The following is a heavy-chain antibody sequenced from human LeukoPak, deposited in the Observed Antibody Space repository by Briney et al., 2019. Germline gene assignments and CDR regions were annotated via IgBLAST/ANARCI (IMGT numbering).Heavy chain of an antibody. CDR2: ISTSGSP. CDR1: GGSISSASYY. CDR3: ARGQSGSYYFY. V-gene: IGHV4-61*02. Sequence: SETLSLTCTVSGGSISSASYYWSWIRQPAGKGLEWIGRISTSGSPNYNPSLKSRATISVDTSKNQFSLMLTSVTAADTAVYYCARGQSGSYYFYWGQGTLVTVSS. J-gene: IGHJ4*02. D-gene: IGHD1-26*01.